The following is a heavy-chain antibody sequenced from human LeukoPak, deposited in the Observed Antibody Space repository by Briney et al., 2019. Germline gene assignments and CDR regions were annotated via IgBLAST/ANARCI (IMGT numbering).Heavy chain of an antibody. CDR2: ISGSGGST. Sequence: GGSLRLSCAASGFTFSSYAMSWVRQAPGKGLEWVSAISGSGGSTYYADSVKGRFTISRDNSKNTLYLQMNSLRAADPAVYYCAKDHRPMIVVVIDFDYWGQAPLVTVSS. V-gene: IGHV3-23*01. CDR1: GFTFSSYA. D-gene: IGHD3-22*01. J-gene: IGHJ4*02. CDR3: AKDHRPMIVVVIDFDY.